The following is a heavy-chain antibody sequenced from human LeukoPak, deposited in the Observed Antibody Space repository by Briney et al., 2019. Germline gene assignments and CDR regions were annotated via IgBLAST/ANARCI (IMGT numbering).Heavy chain of an antibody. CDR3: ARLRALSGHRGAFDI. CDR1: GDSISNHIYY. V-gene: IGHV4-39*01. J-gene: IGHJ3*02. Sequence: KTSETLSLTCAVSGDSISNHIYYWDWIRQTPGKGLEWIGAVYYTGNAYYNPSLKSRVTISVDTSDNRFSLHLSSVNAADTAIYYCARLRALSGHRGAFDIRGQGTLVTVSS. D-gene: IGHD5/OR15-5a*01. CDR2: VYYTGNA.